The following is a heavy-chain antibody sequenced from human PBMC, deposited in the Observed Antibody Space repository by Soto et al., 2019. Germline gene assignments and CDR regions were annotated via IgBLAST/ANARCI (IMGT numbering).Heavy chain of an antibody. J-gene: IGHJ6*02. CDR1: GKYNSSYY. Sequence: PXETLFPPGGMSGKYNSSYYWSWIRQPAGKGLEWIGRISTSGSTNYNPSLKSRVTMSVETSKNQFSLKLSSVTAAHTPVYYCARDWENETTIGYGMDVCGQRPTVSVS. CDR2: ISTSGST. V-gene: IGHV4-4*07. CDR3: ARDWENETTIGYGMDV. D-gene: IGHD5-12*01.